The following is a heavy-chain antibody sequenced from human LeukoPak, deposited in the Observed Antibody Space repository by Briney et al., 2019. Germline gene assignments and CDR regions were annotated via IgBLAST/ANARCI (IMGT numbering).Heavy chain of an antibody. J-gene: IGHJ6*02. CDR3: ARLRLGPYGMDV. CDR2: IYTSGST. CDR1: GGSISSGSYY. D-gene: IGHD6-19*01. Sequence: SETLSLTCTVSGGSISSGSYYWSWIRQPAGKGLEWIGRIYTSGSTNYNPSLKSRVTISVDTSKNQFSLKLSSVTAADTAVYYCARLRLGPYGMDVWGQGTTVTVSS. V-gene: IGHV4-61*02.